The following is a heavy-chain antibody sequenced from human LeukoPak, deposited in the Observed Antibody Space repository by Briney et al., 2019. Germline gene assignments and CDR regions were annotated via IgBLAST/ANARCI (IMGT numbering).Heavy chain of an antibody. D-gene: IGHD1-26*01. J-gene: IGHJ4*02. V-gene: IGHV1-69*13. CDR3: ARGGGNYFDSAIDY. Sequence: SEKVSCKASGGTFSSYAISWVRQAPGQGLEWMGGIIPIFGTANYAQKFQGRVTITADESTSTAYIELSSLRSEDTAVYYCARGGGNYFDSAIDYWGQGTLVTVSS. CDR2: IIPIFGTA. CDR1: GGTFSSYA.